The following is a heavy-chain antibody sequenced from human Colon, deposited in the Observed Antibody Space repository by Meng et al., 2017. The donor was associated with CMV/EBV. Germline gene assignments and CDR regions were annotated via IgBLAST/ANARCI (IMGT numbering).Heavy chain of an antibody. J-gene: IGHJ4*02. D-gene: IGHD6-25*01. Sequence: SGFSFRDAWMSWVRQRPGKGLEWVGHIKSKTDGGTADYAAPVKDRFIISRDDSENTLFLEMKSLKTEDTGTYFCATDPMTHVATGSDYWGRGALVTVSS. CDR2: IKSKTDGGTA. V-gene: IGHV3-15*01. CDR3: ATDPMTHVATGSDY. CDR1: GFSFRDAW.